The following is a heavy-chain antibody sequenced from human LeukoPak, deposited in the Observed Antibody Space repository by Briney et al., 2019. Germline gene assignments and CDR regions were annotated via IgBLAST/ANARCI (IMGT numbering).Heavy chain of an antibody. CDR2: ISSSSSII. V-gene: IGHV3-48*01. J-gene: IGHJ4*02. CDR1: GFTFSHDS. D-gene: IGHD3-10*01. CDR3: ARGLYGSGKYYFDY. Sequence: PGGSLRLSCAASGFTFSHDSINWVRQAPGKGLEWVSYISSSSSIIYYADSVKGRFTISRDNAKNSLYLQMNSLRAEDTAVYYCARGLYGSGKYYFDYWGQGTLVTVSS.